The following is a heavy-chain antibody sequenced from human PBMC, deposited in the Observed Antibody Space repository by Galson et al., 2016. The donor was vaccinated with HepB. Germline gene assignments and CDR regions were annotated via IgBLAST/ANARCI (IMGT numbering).Heavy chain of an antibody. V-gene: IGHV4-59*01. J-gene: IGHJ4*02. CDR3: ARDRGSAAGFDY. Sequence: QVQLQESGPGLVKPSEPLSLTCTVSGGSISNYYWSWIRQPPGKGLEWIAYIYYSGSTNQNPSLKSRVTISVDTSKNQFSLQLRSVTAADTAVYYCARDRGSAAGFDYWGQGTLVTVSS. D-gene: IGHD3-10*01. CDR2: IYYSGST. CDR1: GGSISNYY.